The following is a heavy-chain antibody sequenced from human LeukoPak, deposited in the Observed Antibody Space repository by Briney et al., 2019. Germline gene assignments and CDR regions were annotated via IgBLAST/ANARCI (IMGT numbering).Heavy chain of an antibody. V-gene: IGHV5-51*01. CDR2: IYPGDSDT. J-gene: IGHJ3*02. CDR3: ARRGEMATMKNAFDI. D-gene: IGHD5-24*01. CDR1: GYSFTSYW. Sequence: LGESLKISCKGSGYSFTSYWIGWVRQMPGKGLEWMVIIYPGDSDTSVRPFFQGQVTISAGQSITTAFLPRNSLKTPGTAMYYCARRGEMATMKNAFDIWGQGTIITVSS.